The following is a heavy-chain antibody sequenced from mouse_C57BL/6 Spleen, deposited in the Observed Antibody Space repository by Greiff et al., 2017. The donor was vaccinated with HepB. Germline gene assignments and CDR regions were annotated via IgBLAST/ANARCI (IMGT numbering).Heavy chain of an antibody. Sequence: QVHVKQSGAELVRPGASVTLSCKASGYTFTDYEMHWVKQTPVHGLEWIGAIDPETGGTAYNQKFKGKAILTADKSSSTAYMELRSLTSEDSAVYYCTREGLFHWYFDVWGTGTTVTVSS. CDR2: IDPETGGT. V-gene: IGHV1-15*01. CDR1: GYTFTDYE. CDR3: TREGLFHWYFDV. D-gene: IGHD3-3*01. J-gene: IGHJ1*03.